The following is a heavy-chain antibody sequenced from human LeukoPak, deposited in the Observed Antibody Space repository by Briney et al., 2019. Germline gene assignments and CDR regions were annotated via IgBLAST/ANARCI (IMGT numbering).Heavy chain of an antibody. CDR2: IYYGGGT. V-gene: IGHV4-39*07. CDR1: GGSISSSSYY. Sequence: KPSETLSLTCTVSGGSISSSSYYWGWIRQPPGKGLEWIGSIYYGGGTHYNPSLKSRATIFLDTSMNQFSLRLTSVTAADTALYFCARESFEEPGTMDHWGQGTLVSVSS. D-gene: IGHD4/OR15-4a*01. CDR3: ARESFEEPGTMDH. J-gene: IGHJ4*02.